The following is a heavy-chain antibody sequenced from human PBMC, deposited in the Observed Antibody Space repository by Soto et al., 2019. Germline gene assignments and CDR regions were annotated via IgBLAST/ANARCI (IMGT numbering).Heavy chain of an antibody. CDR1: GDSISSGGYY. CDR3: ARDLGFFSTPCYQNTWFAP. CDR2: ISYSGST. Sequence: PSETLSLTCTVSGDSISSGGYYWTWIRQHPGKGLEWIGYISYSGSTYFNPSLKSRVTMAVDTSKNHFSLKLSSVTAADTAVYCCARDLGFFSTPCYQNTWFAPWGQETLVTVSS. D-gene: IGHD2-2*01. V-gene: IGHV4-31*03. J-gene: IGHJ5*02.